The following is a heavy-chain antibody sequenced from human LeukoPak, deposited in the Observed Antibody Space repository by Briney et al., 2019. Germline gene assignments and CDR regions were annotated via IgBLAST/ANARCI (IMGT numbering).Heavy chain of an antibody. CDR1: GFTFSSYW. V-gene: IGHV3-74*01. Sequence: GGSLRLSCAASGFTFSSYWTHWVRQAPGKGLVWVSRVNSDGSSTSYADSVKGRFTISRDNAKNTLYLQMNSLRAEDTAVYYCARDSSSWFDYYYYGMDVWGQGTTVTVSS. CDR3: ARDSSSWFDYYYYGMDV. D-gene: IGHD6-13*01. J-gene: IGHJ6*02. CDR2: VNSDGSST.